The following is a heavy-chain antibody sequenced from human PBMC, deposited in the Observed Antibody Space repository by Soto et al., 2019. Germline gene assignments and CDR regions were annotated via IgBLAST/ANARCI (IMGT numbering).Heavy chain of an antibody. J-gene: IGHJ4*02. CDR2: IYHSGIA. V-gene: IGHV4-4*02. CDR1: GDSLTTNKW. CDR3: ARDVAVPGESDRFDY. D-gene: IGHD6-19*01. Sequence: PSETLSLTCAVSGDSLTTNKWWSWVRQSPGKGLEWIGEIYHSGIANFNPSLKSRVTMSVDTSKNQFSLILSSVTAADTAIYYCARDVAVPGESDRFDYWGQGTRVTVS.